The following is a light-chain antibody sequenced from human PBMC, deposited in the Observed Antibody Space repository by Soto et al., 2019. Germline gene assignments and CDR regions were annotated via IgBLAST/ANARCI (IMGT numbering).Light chain of an antibody. CDR2: GAS. J-gene: IGKJ5*01. CDR3: QQYNDWPAIT. Sequence: EIVLTQSPGTLSVSPGEGATLSCRASQSVSNNYLAWYQQKPGQAPRLVISGASSRATAIPDRFSGSGSGTELTLTISSLQSEDFAVYYCQQYNDWPAITFGQGTRLEIK. CDR1: QSVSNNY. V-gene: IGKV3D-15*01.